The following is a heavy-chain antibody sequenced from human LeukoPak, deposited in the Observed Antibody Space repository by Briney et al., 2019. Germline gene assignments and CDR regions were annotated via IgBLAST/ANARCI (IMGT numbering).Heavy chain of an antibody. CDR1: GASISGGTYH. J-gene: IGHJ4*02. Sequence: PSETLSLTCSVSGASISGGTYHWGWIRQPPGKGLEWIGSIYYTGSTYDNPSLKSRVTISVDTSKNQFSLKLSSVTAADTAVYYCARRGGSGRAFDYWGQGTLVTVSS. CDR3: ARRGGSGRAFDY. D-gene: IGHD1-26*01. V-gene: IGHV4-39*01. CDR2: IYYTGST.